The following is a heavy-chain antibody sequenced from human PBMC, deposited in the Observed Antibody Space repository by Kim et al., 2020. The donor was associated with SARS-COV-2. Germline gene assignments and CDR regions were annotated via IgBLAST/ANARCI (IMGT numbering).Heavy chain of an antibody. V-gene: IGHV3-15*01. CDR3: NTEYCSGGSCYSYYYGMDV. D-gene: IGHD2-15*01. CDR1: GFTFSNAW. Sequence: GGSLRLSCAASGFTFSNAWMSWVRQAPGKGLEWVGRIKSKTDGGTTDYAAPVKGRFTISRDDSKNTLYLQMNSLKTEETAVYYCNTEYCSGGSCYSYYYGMDVWGQGTTVTVSS. CDR2: IKSKTDGGTT. J-gene: IGHJ6*02.